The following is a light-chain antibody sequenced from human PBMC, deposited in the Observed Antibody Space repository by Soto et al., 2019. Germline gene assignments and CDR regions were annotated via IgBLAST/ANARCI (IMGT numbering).Light chain of an antibody. V-gene: IGLV2-8*01. CDR3: ASYAGNSRYG. J-gene: IGLJ1*01. CDR2: AVN. CDR1: STEVGGYDY. Sequence: QSLLTQPPSASGSPGQSVTSSCTVISTEVGGYDYLFWYTQHPHKPPKLIIFAVNKRPSGVPDRFSGSKSANTDSLNVSRLQAEDEAVYYCASYAGNSRYGFGTGTKVTVL.